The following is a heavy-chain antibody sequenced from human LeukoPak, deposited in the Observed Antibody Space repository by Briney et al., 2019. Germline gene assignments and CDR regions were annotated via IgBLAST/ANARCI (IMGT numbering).Heavy chain of an antibody. CDR2: ISGSGGRT. J-gene: IGHJ6*03. CDR1: GFTFRSYA. V-gene: IGHV3-23*01. Sequence: PGGSLRLSCAASGFTFRSYAMSWVRQAPGEGLEGVSAISGSGGRTYYADSVKGRLTISRDNSKNTLYLKMNSLRAEDTAVYYCAKEYCSGGSCYPGYYYYMDVWGKGTTVTV. D-gene: IGHD2-15*01. CDR3: AKEYCSGGSCYPGYYYYMDV.